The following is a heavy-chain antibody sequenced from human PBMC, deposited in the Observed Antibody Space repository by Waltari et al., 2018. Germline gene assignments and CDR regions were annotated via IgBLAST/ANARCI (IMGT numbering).Heavy chain of an antibody. V-gene: IGHV4-38-2*02. Sequence: QVQLQESGSGLVKPSETLSLTCTVSRYSISSGNYWGWIRQPPGKGLEWIGSIYHSGNTYYNPSLKSRVTISVDTSKNQFSLKLNSVTAADTAVYYCARDPAGAANWFDPWGQGTLVTVSS. J-gene: IGHJ5*02. CDR3: ARDPAGAANWFDP. CDR1: RYSISSGNY. CDR2: IYHSGNT.